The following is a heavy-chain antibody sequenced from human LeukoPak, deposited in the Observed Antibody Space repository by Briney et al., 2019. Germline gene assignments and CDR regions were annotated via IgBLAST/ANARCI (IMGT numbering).Heavy chain of an antibody. CDR2: TYYRSKWYN. J-gene: IGHJ6*02. CDR1: GDSVSSNSAA. Sequence: SQTLSLTCAISGDSVSSNSAAWNWIRQSPSRGLEWLGRTYYRSKWYNDYAVSVKSRITINPDTSKNQFSLQLNSVTPEDTAVYYCAREVGQQLAPRYYYYGMDVWGQGTTVTVSS. V-gene: IGHV6-1*01. CDR3: AREVGQQLAPRYYYYGMDV. D-gene: IGHD6-13*01.